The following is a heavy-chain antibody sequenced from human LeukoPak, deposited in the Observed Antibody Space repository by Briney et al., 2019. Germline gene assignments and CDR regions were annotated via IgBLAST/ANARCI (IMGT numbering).Heavy chain of an antibody. Sequence: GGSLRLSCAASGFTFSSYAMSWVRQAPGRGLEWVSAISGSGGSTYYADSVKGRFTISRDNSKNTLYLQMNSLRAEDTAVYYCARESGSYGYYYMDVWGKGTTVTVSS. CDR3: ARESGSYGYYYMDV. CDR2: ISGSGGST. J-gene: IGHJ6*03. CDR1: GFTFSSYA. D-gene: IGHD1-26*01. V-gene: IGHV3-23*01.